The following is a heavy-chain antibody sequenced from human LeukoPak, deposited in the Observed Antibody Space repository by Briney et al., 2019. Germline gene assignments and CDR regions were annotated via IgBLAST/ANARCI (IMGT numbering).Heavy chain of an antibody. Sequence: GGSLRLSCAASGFTFSDYSMNWVRQAPGKGLEWISYISSSSSTIYYADSVKGRFTISRDNAKKSLYMQMNSLRAEDTAVYYCVRRGYSSGWNRFDYWGQGTLVTVSS. CDR1: GFTFSDYS. V-gene: IGHV3-48*01. J-gene: IGHJ4*02. D-gene: IGHD6-25*01. CDR2: ISSSSSTI. CDR3: VRRGYSSGWNRFDY.